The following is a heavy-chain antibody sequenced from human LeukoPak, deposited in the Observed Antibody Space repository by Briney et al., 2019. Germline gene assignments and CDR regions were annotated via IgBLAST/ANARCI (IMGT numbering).Heavy chain of an antibody. V-gene: IGHV1-18*01. D-gene: IGHD6-6*01. J-gene: IGHJ4*02. Sequence: GASVKVSCKASGYTFTSYGISWVRQAPGQGLEWMGWISAYNGNTNYAQKLQGRVTMTTDTSTSTAYMELRSLRSDDTAVYYCARDYPGSEYSSSEFDYWGQGTLVTVSS. CDR3: ARDYPGSEYSSSEFDY. CDR1: GYTFTSYG. CDR2: ISAYNGNT.